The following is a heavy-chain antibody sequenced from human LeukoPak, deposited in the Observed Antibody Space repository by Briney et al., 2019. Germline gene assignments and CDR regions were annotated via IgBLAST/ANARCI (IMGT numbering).Heavy chain of an antibody. CDR3: ARDAPTVGVDY. J-gene: IGHJ4*02. CDR2: INWNGGST. V-gene: IGHV3-20*04. Sequence: TGGSLRLSCAASGFTFSSYAMSWVRQAPGKGLEWVSGINWNGGSTGYADSVKGRFTISRDNAKNSLYLQMNSLRAEEDTALYYCARDAPTVGVDYWGQGTLVTVSS. CDR1: GFTFSSYA.